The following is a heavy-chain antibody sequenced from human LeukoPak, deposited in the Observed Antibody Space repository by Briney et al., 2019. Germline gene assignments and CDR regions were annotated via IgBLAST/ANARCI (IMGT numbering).Heavy chain of an antibody. CDR3: ARDLKVRYCSSTSCSDYYYMDV. D-gene: IGHD2-2*01. V-gene: IGHV4-59*12. CDR2: IYYSGST. J-gene: IGHJ6*03. Sequence: PSETLSLTCTVSGGSISSYYWSWIRQPPGKGLEWIGYIYYSGSTNYNPSLKSRVTMSVDTSKNQFSLKLSSVTAADTAVYYCARDLKVRYCSSTSCSDYYYMDVWGKGTTVTVSS. CDR1: GGSISSYY.